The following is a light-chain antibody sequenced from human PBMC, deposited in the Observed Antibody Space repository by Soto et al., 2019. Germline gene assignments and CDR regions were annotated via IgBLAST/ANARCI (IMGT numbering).Light chain of an antibody. CDR3: IQATQFPWT. J-gene: IGKJ1*01. Sequence: IVLTQTPLYSTVTLGQPVSISCRSSESLVDSDRNTYLSWLHQRPGQPPRLLLYKISNRLSGVPDRFSGRGAVTDFTLRISRVEADDVGLYFCIQATQFPWTFGQGTRVDIK. CDR2: KIS. V-gene: IGKV2-24*01. CDR1: ESLVDSDRNTY.